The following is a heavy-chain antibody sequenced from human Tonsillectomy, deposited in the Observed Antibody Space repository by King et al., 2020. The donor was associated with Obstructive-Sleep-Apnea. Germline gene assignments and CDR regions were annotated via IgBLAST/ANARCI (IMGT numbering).Heavy chain of an antibody. CDR1: GGSISSYY. CDR2: IYYSGST. V-gene: IGHV4-59*01. J-gene: IGHJ4*02. CDR3: ARDTVTTSFDY. Sequence: HVPLQESGPGLVKPSETLSLTCTVSGGSISSYYWSWIRQPPGKGLEWIGYIYYSGSTNYNPSLKSRVTISVDTSKNQFSLKLSSVTAADTAVYYCARDTVTTSFDYWGQGTLVTVSS. D-gene: IGHD4-17*01.